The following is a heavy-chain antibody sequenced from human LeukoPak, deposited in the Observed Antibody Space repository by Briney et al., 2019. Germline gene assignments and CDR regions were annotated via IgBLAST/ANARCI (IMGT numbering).Heavy chain of an antibody. J-gene: IGHJ4*02. CDR2: IDPSDSYT. D-gene: IGHD3-10*01. CDR1: GYSFTSYW. Sequence: GESLRISCKGSGYSFTSYWISWVRQMPGKGREWMGRIDPSDSYTNYSPSFQGHVTISADKSISTAYLQWSSLKASDTAMYYCAREPGYYGSGSYYSYFDYWGQGTLVTVSS. CDR3: AREPGYYGSGSYYSYFDY. V-gene: IGHV5-10-1*01.